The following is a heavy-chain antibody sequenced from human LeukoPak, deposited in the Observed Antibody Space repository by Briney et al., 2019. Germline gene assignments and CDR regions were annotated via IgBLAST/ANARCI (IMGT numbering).Heavy chain of an antibody. D-gene: IGHD3-10*01. CDR3: ARALAYYYGSGTYGLTAKWFDP. CDR1: GGTFRSHV. CDR2: FIPKFGTA. Sequence: ASVKVSCKASGGTFRSHVISWVRQAPGQGLEWMGEFIPKFGTADYAQKFRGRVTLTGDESTNTAYMELSSLITEDTAVYYCARALAYYYGSGTYGLTAKWFDPWGQGTLVTVSS. J-gene: IGHJ5*02. V-gene: IGHV1-69*13.